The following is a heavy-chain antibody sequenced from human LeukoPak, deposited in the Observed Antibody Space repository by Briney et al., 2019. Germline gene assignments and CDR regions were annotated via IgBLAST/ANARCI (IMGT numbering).Heavy chain of an antibody. V-gene: IGHV1-2*02. J-gene: IGHJ4*02. CDR1: GYTFTGYY. Sequence: ASVKVSCKASGYTFTGYYMHWVRQAPGQGLEWMGWINPNSGGTNYAQKFQGRVTMTGDTSISTAYMELSRLRSDDTAVYYCAIWDIAAAGTVPFDYWGQGTLVTVSS. D-gene: IGHD6-13*01. CDR2: INPNSGGT. CDR3: AIWDIAAAGTVPFDY.